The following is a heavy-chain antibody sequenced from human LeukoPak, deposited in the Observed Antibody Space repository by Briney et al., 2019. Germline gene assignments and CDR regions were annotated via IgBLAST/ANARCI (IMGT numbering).Heavy chain of an antibody. CDR1: GGSFSGYY. J-gene: IGHJ5*02. V-gene: IGHV4-34*01. Sequence: PSETLSLTCAVYGGSFSGYYWSWIRQPPGKGLEWIGEINHSGSTNYNPSLKSRVTISVDTSKNQFSLKLSSVIAADTAVYYCARLTGSHFNWFDPWGQGTLVTVSS. D-gene: IGHD3-9*01. CDR3: ARLTGSHFNWFDP. CDR2: INHSGST.